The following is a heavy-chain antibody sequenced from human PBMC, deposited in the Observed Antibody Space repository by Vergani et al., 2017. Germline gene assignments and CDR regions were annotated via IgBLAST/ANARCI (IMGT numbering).Heavy chain of an antibody. CDR2: IYYSGST. D-gene: IGHD3-16*01. Sequence: QVQLQQWGAGLLKPSETLSLTCTVSGGSISSYYWSWIRQPPGKGLEWIGYIYYSGSTNYNPSLKSRVTISVDTSKNQFSLKLRSVTAADTAVYYCAGGPVGYYYYGMDVWGQGTTVTVSS. CDR3: AGGPVGYYYYGMDV. V-gene: IGHV4-59*08. J-gene: IGHJ6*02. CDR1: GGSISSYY.